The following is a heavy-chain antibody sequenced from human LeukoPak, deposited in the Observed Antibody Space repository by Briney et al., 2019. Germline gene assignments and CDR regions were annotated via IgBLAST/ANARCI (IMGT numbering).Heavy chain of an antibody. CDR3: AGRPGTGYRIDY. CDR2: ISSSGSSI. V-gene: IGHV3-48*03. D-gene: IGHD2-8*02. J-gene: IGHJ4*02. Sequence: GGCLRLSCAVSGFTLSSYDMNWLRQAPGKGLEWVSYISSSGSSIYYADSVKGRFTISRDNAKNSLYLQMNSLRDEDTAVYYCAGRPGTGYRIDYWGQGTLVTVSS. CDR1: GFTLSSYD.